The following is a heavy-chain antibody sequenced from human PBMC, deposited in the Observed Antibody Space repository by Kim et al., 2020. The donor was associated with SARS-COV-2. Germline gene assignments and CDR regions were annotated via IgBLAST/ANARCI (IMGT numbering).Heavy chain of an antibody. CDR3: STVTSVGG. V-gene: IGHV3-15*01. J-gene: IGHJ4*02. Sequence: GGSLRLSCAASGFTFNNAWMSWVRQAPGKGLEWVGRVKSKTDGGTIDYAAPVKGRFTISREDSKNTVYLQRNSLKTEDTAVYYCSTVTSVGGWGQGTLVTVSS. CDR1: GFTFNNAW. CDR2: VKSKTDGGTI. D-gene: IGHD1-26*01.